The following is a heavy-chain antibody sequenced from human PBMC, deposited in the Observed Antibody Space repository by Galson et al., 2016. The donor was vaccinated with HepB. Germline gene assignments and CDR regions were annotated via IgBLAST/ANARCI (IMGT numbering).Heavy chain of an antibody. CDR2: MTPNSGNT. D-gene: IGHD7-27*01. Sequence: SVKVSCKASGYTFTNYDFNWVRQATGQGLEWLGWMTPNSGNTGYAQKFQGRLSLTRDISTSTAYMELSSLTSDDTVVYYCARNRAFTGDFDYWGQGTLVTVSS. V-gene: IGHV1-8*01. J-gene: IGHJ4*02. CDR1: GYTFTNYD. CDR3: ARNRAFTGDFDY.